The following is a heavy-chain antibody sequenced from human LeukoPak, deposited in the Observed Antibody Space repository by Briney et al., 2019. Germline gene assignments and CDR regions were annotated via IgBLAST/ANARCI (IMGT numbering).Heavy chain of an antibody. V-gene: IGHV1-2*06. CDR2: INPNSGGT. Sequence: ASVKVSCKASGYTFTGYYMHWVRQAPGQGLEWMGRINPNSGGTNYAQKFRGRVTMTRDTSISTAYMELSRLRSDDTAVYYCAARDYGDYPYYFDYWGQGTLVTVSS. J-gene: IGHJ4*02. CDR1: GYTFTGYY. CDR3: AARDYGDYPYYFDY. D-gene: IGHD4-17*01.